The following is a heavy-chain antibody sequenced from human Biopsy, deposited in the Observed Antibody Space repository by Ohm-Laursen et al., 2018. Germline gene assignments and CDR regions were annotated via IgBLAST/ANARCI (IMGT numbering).Heavy chain of an antibody. D-gene: IGHD3-16*01. V-gene: IGHV4-34*01. CDR3: ARMGASRNRDDY. J-gene: IGHJ4*02. Sequence: SETLPLTCAVYGGSFSDYYWSWIRQPPGKGLEWIGEINHRGSANHNPSLRSRVTMSVDTSKNQFSLKLTSVTAADTAVYYCARMGASRNRDDYWGQGTLVTVSS. CDR1: GGSFSDYY. CDR2: INHRGSA.